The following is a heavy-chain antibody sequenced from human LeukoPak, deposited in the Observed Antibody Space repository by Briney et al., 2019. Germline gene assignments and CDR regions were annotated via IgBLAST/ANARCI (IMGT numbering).Heavy chain of an antibody. Sequence: GGSLRLSCAASAFSFSNYNMNWVRQAPGKGLEWVSSITSSGSYIYYADSVKGRFTISRDNAKNPLYLQLNSLRAEDTAVYYCARPRGPADAFDIWGQGTMVTVSS. J-gene: IGHJ3*02. D-gene: IGHD3-16*01. V-gene: IGHV3-21*01. CDR1: AFSFSNYN. CDR3: ARPRGPADAFDI. CDR2: ITSSGSYI.